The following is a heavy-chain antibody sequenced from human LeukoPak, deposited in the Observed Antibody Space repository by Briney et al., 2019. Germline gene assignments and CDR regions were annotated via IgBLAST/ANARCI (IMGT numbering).Heavy chain of an antibody. V-gene: IGHV1-69*13. CDR2: IIPIFGTA. D-gene: IGHD1-26*01. Sequence: GASVKVSCKASGGTFSSYAISWVRQAPGQGLEWIGGIIPIFGTANYAQKFQGRVTITADESTSTAYMELSSLRSEDTAVYYCARGSIEWELLIYFDYWGQGTLVTVSS. CDR3: ARGSIEWELLIYFDY. J-gene: IGHJ4*02. CDR1: GGTFSSYA.